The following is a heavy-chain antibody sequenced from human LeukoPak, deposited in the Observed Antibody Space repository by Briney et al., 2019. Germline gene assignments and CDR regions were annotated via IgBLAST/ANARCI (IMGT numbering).Heavy chain of an antibody. J-gene: IGHJ4*02. Sequence: PGRSLRLSCAASGFTFSSYGMHWVRQAPGKGLEWVAVIWYDGSNKYYADSVKGRFTISRDNSKNTLYLQMNSLGAEDTAVYYCAKAYWEDTAMEDYFDYWGQGTLVTVSS. V-gene: IGHV3-33*06. CDR1: GFTFSSYG. CDR3: AKAYWEDTAMEDYFDY. D-gene: IGHD5-18*01. CDR2: IWYDGSNK.